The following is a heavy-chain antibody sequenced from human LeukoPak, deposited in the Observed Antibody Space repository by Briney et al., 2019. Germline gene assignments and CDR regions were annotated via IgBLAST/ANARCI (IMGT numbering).Heavy chain of an antibody. V-gene: IGHV3-20*04. CDR3: ARDGYCSGGSCYSVTAPVDY. Sequence: GGSLRLSCAASGFTFSSYSMNWVRQAPGKGLEWVSGINWNGGSTGYADSVKGRFTISRDNAKNSLYLQMNGLRAEDTALYYCARDGYCSGGSCYSVTAPVDYWGQGTLVTVSS. J-gene: IGHJ4*02. D-gene: IGHD2-15*01. CDR2: INWNGGST. CDR1: GFTFSSYS.